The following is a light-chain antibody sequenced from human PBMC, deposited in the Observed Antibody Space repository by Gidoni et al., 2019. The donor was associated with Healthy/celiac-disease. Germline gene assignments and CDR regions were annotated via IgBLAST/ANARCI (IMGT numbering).Light chain of an antibody. CDR1: QSLLHSNGYNY. Sequence: DMVLTQSPLSLPVTPGEPASIPCRSSQSLLHSNGYNYLDWYLQKPGQSPQLLIYLGSNRATGVPDRFSGSGSGTDFTLKISRVEAEDVGVYYCMQAKQTPRTFGQGTKLEIK. CDR2: LGS. V-gene: IGKV2-28*01. CDR3: MQAKQTPRT. J-gene: IGKJ2*01.